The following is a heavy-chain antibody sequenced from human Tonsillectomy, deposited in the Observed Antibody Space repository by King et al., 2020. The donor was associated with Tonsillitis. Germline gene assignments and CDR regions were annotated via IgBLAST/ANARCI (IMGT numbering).Heavy chain of an antibody. CDR3: ARDLDSREEYHWFDP. V-gene: IGHV3-48*01. CDR2: ISSSGGAI. CDR1: GFTFSSYN. J-gene: IGHJ5*02. Sequence: QLVQSGGGLVQPGGSLRLSCAASGFTFSSYNMVWVRQAPGKGLEWVAYISSSGGAIQYAYSVQGRFTITRDNAKNTLYLQMNSLRAEDTAVYYCARDLDSREEYHWFDPWGQGTLVTVSS. D-gene: IGHD3-22*01.